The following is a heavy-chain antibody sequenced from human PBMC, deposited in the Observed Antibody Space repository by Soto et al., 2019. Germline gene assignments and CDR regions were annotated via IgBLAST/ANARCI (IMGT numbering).Heavy chain of an antibody. CDR1: GYSIGSGYY. J-gene: IGHJ6*01. Sequence: SEPLSLTFAVYGYSIGSGYYWAWIRQSPGKGLEWIGSIYHAGSVYYNPSLNGRVALSMDTSKNHFSLKLTSVTAADTAVYYWARTSDYYCMDVWGQGTT. V-gene: IGHV4-38-2*01. CDR2: IYHAGSV. CDR3: ARTSDYYCMDV.